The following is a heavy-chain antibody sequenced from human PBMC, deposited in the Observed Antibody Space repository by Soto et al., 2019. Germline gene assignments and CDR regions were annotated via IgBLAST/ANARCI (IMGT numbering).Heavy chain of an antibody. Sequence: SETLSLTCTVSGGSISSYYWSWIRQPPGKGLEWIGYIYYSGSTNYNPSLKSRVTISVDTSKNQFSLKLSSVTAADTAVYYCARHLPLPGVTMVRGPGFDIWGQGTMVTVSS. J-gene: IGHJ3*02. D-gene: IGHD3-10*01. V-gene: IGHV4-59*08. CDR1: GGSISSYY. CDR2: IYYSGST. CDR3: ARHLPLPGVTMVRGPGFDI.